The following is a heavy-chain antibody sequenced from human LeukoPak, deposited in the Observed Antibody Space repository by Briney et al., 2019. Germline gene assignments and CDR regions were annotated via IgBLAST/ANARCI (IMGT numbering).Heavy chain of an antibody. Sequence: PGGSLRLSCAASGFTFSSYAMSWVRQAPGKGLEWVSSICSSSSYIYYADSVKGRFTISRDNAKNSLYLQMNSLRAEDTAVYYCAREYSGSYLSLWYWGQGTLVTVSS. D-gene: IGHD1-26*01. CDR2: ICSSSSYI. CDR3: AREYSGSYLSLWY. J-gene: IGHJ4*02. CDR1: GFTFSSYA. V-gene: IGHV3-21*01.